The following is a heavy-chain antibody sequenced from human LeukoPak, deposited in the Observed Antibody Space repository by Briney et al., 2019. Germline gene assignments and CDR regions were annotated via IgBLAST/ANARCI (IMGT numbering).Heavy chain of an antibody. J-gene: IGHJ3*02. CDR3: ARGGRLITIFHI. CDR2: INPNSGGT. V-gene: IGHV1-2*02. CDR1: GYTFTGYY. Sequence: ASVKVSCKASGYTFTGYYMQWVRQAPGQGLQGMGWINPNSGGTNYAQKFQGRVNMTRDTYISTAYMELSRQRSDDTAAYYCARGGRLITIFHIWGQGTMVTVSS. D-gene: IGHD3-9*01.